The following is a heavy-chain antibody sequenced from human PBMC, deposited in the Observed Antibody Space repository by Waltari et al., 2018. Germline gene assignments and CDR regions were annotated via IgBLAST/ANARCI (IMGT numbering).Heavy chain of an antibody. CDR2: MNPNSGNT. D-gene: IGHD3-3*01. Sequence: QVQLVQSGAEVKKPGASVKVSCKASGYTFTGYYMHWVRQAPGHGLEWMGRMNPNSGNTGYAQKFQGRVTMTRNTSISTAYMELSSLRSEDTAVYYCARKNYDFWSGYSGPYYMDVWGKGTTVTVSS. CDR3: ARKNYDFWSGYSGPYYMDV. CDR1: GYTFTGYY. V-gene: IGHV1-8*02. J-gene: IGHJ6*03.